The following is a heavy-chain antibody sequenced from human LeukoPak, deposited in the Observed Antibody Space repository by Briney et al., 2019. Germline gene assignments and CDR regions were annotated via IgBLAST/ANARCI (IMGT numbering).Heavy chain of an antibody. Sequence: ASVKVSCKASGYTFTGYYMHWVRQAPGQGLEWMGWINPNSGGTNYAQKFQGRVTMTRNTSISTAYMELSSLRSEDTAVYYCARGRGLYGSGSKEYDYWGQGTLVTVSS. CDR1: GYTFTGYY. V-gene: IGHV1-2*02. CDR2: INPNSGGT. D-gene: IGHD3-10*01. CDR3: ARGRGLYGSGSKEYDY. J-gene: IGHJ4*02.